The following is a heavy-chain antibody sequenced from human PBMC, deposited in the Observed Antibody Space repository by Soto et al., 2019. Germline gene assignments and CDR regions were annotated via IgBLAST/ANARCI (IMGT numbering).Heavy chain of an antibody. J-gene: IGHJ6*02. D-gene: IGHD5-12*01. CDR1: GGSISSGDYY. V-gene: IGHV4-30-4*01. CDR3: ARVDRWLRYGMDV. CDR2: IYYSGST. Sequence: PSETLSLTCTVSGGSISSGDYYWSWIRQPPGKGLEWIGYIYYSGSTYYNPSLKSRVTISVDTSKNQFSLKLSSVTAADTAVYYCARVDRWLRYGMDVWGQGTTVTSP.